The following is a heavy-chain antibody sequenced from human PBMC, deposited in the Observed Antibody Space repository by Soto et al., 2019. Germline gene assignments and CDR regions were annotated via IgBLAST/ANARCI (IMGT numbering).Heavy chain of an antibody. CDR3: ARVFGFGGMDV. D-gene: IGHD3-10*01. CDR2: IYYSGST. V-gene: IGHV4-31*03. J-gene: IGHJ6*02. Sequence: SETLSLTCTVSGGSISSGGYYWSWIRQHPGKGLEWIGYIYYSGSTYYNPSLKSRVTISVDTSKNHFSLKLSSVTSADTAVYYCARVFGFGGMDVWGQGTTVTVS. CDR1: GGSISSGGYY.